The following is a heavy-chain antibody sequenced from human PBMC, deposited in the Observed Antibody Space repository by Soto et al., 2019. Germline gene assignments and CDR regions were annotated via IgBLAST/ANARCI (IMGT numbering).Heavy chain of an antibody. V-gene: IGHV4-39*01. CDR1: GCSISGSSYY. D-gene: IGHD6-13*01. Sequence: ETLSLTCTVSGCSISGSSYYWGWIRQPPGKGLEWIGSIYYSGSTYYNPSLKSRVTISVDTSKNQFSLKLSSVTAADTAVYYCARLRQQLGPGLLDYGTDVWGQGTTVTVSS. CDR3: ARLRQQLGPGLLDYGTDV. J-gene: IGHJ6*02. CDR2: IYYSGST.